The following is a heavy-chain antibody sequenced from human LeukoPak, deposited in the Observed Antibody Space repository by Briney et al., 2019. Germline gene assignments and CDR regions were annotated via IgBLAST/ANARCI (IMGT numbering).Heavy chain of an antibody. CDR3: ARAGDSWRGYGSGSFDYYYYMDV. CDR1: GGTFSSYA. Sequence: ASVKVSCKASGGTFSSYAISWVRQAPGQGLEWMGWISAYNGNTKYAQKLQGRVTMTTDTSTNTAYMELRSLRSDDTAVYYCARAGDSWRGYGSGSFDYYYYMDVWGKGTTVTISS. V-gene: IGHV1-18*01. D-gene: IGHD3-10*01. CDR2: ISAYNGNT. J-gene: IGHJ6*03.